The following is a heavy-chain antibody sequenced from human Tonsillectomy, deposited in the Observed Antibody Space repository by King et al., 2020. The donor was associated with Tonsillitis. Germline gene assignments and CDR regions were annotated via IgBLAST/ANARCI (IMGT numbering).Heavy chain of an antibody. Sequence: QLVQSGAEVKKPGASVKVSCKASGYTFSNYYMHWVRQAHGQGPEWLGVINPGAGSSRYAPKFQGRITVTSDTSTSTVFMEVNNLRSEDTAVYYCARDKSHYSGSGNQYDPLSYYGLDVWGQGTTVTVTS. CDR2: INPGAGSS. CDR1: GYTFSNYY. D-gene: IGHD3-10*01. CDR3: ARDKSHYSGSGNQYDPLSYYGLDV. V-gene: IGHV1-46*01. J-gene: IGHJ6*02.